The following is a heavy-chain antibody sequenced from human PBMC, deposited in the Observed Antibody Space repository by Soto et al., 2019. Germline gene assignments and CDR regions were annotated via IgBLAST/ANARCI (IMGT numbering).Heavy chain of an antibody. J-gene: IGHJ4*02. CDR3: TTDHFGGAPFDY. CDR1: GFIFSNAW. CDR2: IKSKTDGGTA. Sequence: EVQLVESGGGLVQPGGSLRLSCAASGFIFSNAWMNWVRQAPGKGLEWVGRIKSKTDGGTADYAAPVKGRFTISTDDSKTTVNLQMESLKTGDTAVYYCTTDHFGGAPFDYWGQGTLVTVSS. V-gene: IGHV3-15*07. D-gene: IGHD1-26*01.